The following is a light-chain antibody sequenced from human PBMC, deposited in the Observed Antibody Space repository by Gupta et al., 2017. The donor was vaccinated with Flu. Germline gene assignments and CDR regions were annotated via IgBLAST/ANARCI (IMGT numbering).Light chain of an antibody. CDR1: NIGSKS. J-gene: IGLJ2*01. V-gene: IGLV3-21*03. CDR3: QVWDSSSDNVV. Sequence: SYVLTQPPSLSVAPGKTARITCGGNNIGSKSVHWYQQKPGQAPVLVVHDDSDRHSGIPERFSGSNSGTTATMTISRVEAGDEADYYCQVWDSSSDNVVFGGGTKLTVL. CDR2: DDS.